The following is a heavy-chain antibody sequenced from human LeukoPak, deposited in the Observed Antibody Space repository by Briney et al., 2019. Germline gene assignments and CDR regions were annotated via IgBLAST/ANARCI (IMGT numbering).Heavy chain of an antibody. CDR1: GFTFSSYA. V-gene: IGHV3-74*01. CDR2: ITGDGSST. Sequence: GGSLRLSCAASGFTFSSYAMSWVRQVPGEGPVWVSRITGDGSSTSYADSVKGRFTISRDNAKNTLYLQMNSLRAEDTALYYCVRLYAYWGQGTLVTVSS. D-gene: IGHD2/OR15-2a*01. CDR3: VRLYAY. J-gene: IGHJ4*02.